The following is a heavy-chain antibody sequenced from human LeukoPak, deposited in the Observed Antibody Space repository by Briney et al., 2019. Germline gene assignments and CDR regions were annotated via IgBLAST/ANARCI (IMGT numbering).Heavy chain of an antibody. Sequence: SETLSLTCTVSGYSIGSNYYWAWIRQPPGKGLEWIGEINHSGSTNYNPSLKSRVTISVDTSKNQFSLKLSSVTAADTAVYYCARVDTMIVVVNAFDIWGQGTMVTVSS. CDR2: INHSGST. V-gene: IGHV4-38-2*02. CDR3: ARVDTMIVVVNAFDI. CDR1: GYSIGSNYY. J-gene: IGHJ3*02. D-gene: IGHD3-22*01.